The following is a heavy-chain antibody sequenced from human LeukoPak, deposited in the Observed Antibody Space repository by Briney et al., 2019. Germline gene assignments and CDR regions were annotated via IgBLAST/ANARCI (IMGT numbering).Heavy chain of an antibody. CDR3: ARGTHITMTVGVIPDAFDI. Sequence: SETLSLTCTVSGGSISSSSYYWGWIRQPPGKGLEWIGSIYYSGSTYYNPSLKSRVTISVDTSKNQFSLKLSSVTAADTAVYYGARGTHITMTVGVIPDAFDIWGQGTRLPVSS. J-gene: IGHJ3*02. V-gene: IGHV4-39*01. D-gene: IGHD3-22*01. CDR1: GGSISSSSYY. CDR2: IYYSGST.